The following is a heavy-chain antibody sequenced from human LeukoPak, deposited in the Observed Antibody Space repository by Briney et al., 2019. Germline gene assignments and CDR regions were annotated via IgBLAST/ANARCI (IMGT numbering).Heavy chain of an antibody. J-gene: IGHJ3*02. CDR1: GGSISSYY. D-gene: IGHD1-26*01. CDR2: IYYSGST. V-gene: IGHV4-59*01. CDR3: ARYIVSYPHDAFDI. Sequence: TTSETLSVTCTVSGGSISSYYWSWIRQPPRKGLEWIGYIYYSGSTSYNPSLKSRVTISVDTSKKQFSLKLSSVTAADTAFYYCARYIVSYPHDAFDIWGQGTMVTVSS.